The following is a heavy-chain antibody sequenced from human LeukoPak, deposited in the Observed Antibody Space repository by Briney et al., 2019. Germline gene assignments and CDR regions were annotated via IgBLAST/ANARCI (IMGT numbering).Heavy chain of an antibody. V-gene: IGHV3-30*18. D-gene: IGHD6-19*01. CDR3: AKDLSHSSAFDY. Sequence: AGGSLRLSCAASGFSFISYGMHWVRQAPGKGLEWVGVISDDGRRKDYADSVKGRFTISRDNSKDTLYLQMNSLRAEDTAVYYCAKDLSHSSAFDYWGLGTLVTVSS. CDR1: GFSFISYG. CDR2: ISDDGRRK. J-gene: IGHJ4*02.